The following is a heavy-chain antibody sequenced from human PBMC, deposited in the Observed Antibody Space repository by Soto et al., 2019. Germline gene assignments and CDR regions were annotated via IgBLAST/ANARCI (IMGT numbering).Heavy chain of an antibody. CDR3: ARRDRSGFSYWLDT. Sequence: PSETLSLTCTVSGGSINSGGYYWTWIRQHPGKGLEWIGTIYFSGTTNYNPSLKSRVTIPVDTSKSQFSLKLSSVTAADTAVYYCARRDRSGFSYWLDTWGKGTLVTVS. D-gene: IGHD3-22*01. CDR1: GGSINSGGYY. V-gene: IGHV4-31*03. CDR2: IYFSGTT. J-gene: IGHJ5*02.